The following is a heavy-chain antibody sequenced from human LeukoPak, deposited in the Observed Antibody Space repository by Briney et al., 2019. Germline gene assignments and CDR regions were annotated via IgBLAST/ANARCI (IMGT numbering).Heavy chain of an antibody. J-gene: IGHJ4*02. CDR3: ARHDTTGTTGQVDYFDY. D-gene: IGHD1-1*01. V-gene: IGHV4-59*08. CDR1: GGSISSYY. CDR2: IYYSGST. Sequence: KPSETLSLTCTVSGGSISSYYWSWIRQPPGKGLEWIGYIYYSGSTNYIPSLKSRVTISVDTSKNQFSLKLSSVTAADTAVYYCARHDTTGTTGQVDYFDYWGQGTLVPVSS.